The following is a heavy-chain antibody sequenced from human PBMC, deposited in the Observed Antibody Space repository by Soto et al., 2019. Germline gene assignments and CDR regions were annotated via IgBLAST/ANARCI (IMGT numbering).Heavy chain of an antibody. Sequence: SQTLSLTCVISGDSVSSNGACWNWIRQSPSRGLQWLGRIYYRSKWFHDYAASVESRMAINPDTSRNQFSLQLNYVTPEDTAVYYCARVHCSAGTCLDGLDFWGRGTLVTVSS. V-gene: IGHV6-1*01. CDR2: IYYRSKWFH. D-gene: IGHD2-15*01. J-gene: IGHJ4*02. CDR1: GDSVSSNGAC. CDR3: ARVHCSAGTCLDGLDF.